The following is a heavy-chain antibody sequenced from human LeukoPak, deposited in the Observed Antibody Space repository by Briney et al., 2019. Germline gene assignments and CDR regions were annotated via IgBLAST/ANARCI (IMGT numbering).Heavy chain of an antibody. D-gene: IGHD2-2*01. V-gene: IGHV3-30-3*01. CDR3: AKEPKYMPSLRFDP. CDR1: GFSFSAYA. Sequence: GGSLRLPCAASGFSFSAYAMHWVRQAPGKGLEWVAVISYDGSNKYCADSVKGRITISRDNSKSTLYLQMNSLRAEDTAVYYCAKEPKYMPSLRFDPWGQGTLVTVSS. J-gene: IGHJ5*02. CDR2: ISYDGSNK.